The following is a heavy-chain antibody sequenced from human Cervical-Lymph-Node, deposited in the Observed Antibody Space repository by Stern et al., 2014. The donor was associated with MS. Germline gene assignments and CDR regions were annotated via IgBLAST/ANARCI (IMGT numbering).Heavy chain of an antibody. D-gene: IGHD2-15*01. CDR3: YSSLFDY. J-gene: IGHJ4*02. Sequence: ESGPTLVKPTQTVTLTCTLSGFSVATAGVGVGWIRQPPGKALEWLALIYWDDDKLYSPSLKNRLTITNVDPVDTATYYCAHSRVKYCRGGTCYSSLFDYWGQGTLVTVSS. V-gene: IGHV2-5*02. CDR1: GFSVATAGVG. CDR2: IYWDDDK.